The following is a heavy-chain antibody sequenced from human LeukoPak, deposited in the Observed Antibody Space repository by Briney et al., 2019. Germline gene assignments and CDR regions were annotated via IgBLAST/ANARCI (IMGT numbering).Heavy chain of an antibody. Sequence: GGSLRLSCAASGFTFSDSAVSWVRQAPGKVLEWVSSITASGDSTYYADSVKGRFTISRDNSKNTLYLRMNSLRAEDTAIYYCAKIGVNKFCTNRVCSHSIDYWGLGTLVIVSS. CDR1: GFTFSDSA. CDR2: ITASGDST. CDR3: AKIGVNKFCTNRVCSHSIDY. V-gene: IGHV3-23*01. D-gene: IGHD2-8*01. J-gene: IGHJ4*02.